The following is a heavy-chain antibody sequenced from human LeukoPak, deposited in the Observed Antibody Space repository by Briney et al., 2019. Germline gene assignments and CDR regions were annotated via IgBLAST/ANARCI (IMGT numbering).Heavy chain of an antibody. D-gene: IGHD4-23*01. CDR1: GGSISSYY. J-gene: IGHJ6*03. V-gene: IGHV4-4*07. CDR2: IYTSGST. CDR3: ARIGVVTLSYYYYYMDV. Sequence: PSETLSLTCTVSGGSISSYYWSWIRQPAGKGLEWIGRIYTSGSTNYNPSLKSRVTISVDTSKNQFSLKLSSVTAADTAVYYCARIGVVTLSYYYYYMDVWGKGTTVTVSS.